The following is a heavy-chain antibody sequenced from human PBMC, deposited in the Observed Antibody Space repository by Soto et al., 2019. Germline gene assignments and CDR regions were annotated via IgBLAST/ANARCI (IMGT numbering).Heavy chain of an antibody. CDR3: AREGMAPWFGMDV. CDR2: INPSGGST. V-gene: IGHV1-46*01. D-gene: IGHD3-22*01. Sequence: ASVKVSCKASGYTFTSYYMHWVRQAPGQGREWMGIINPSGGSTSYAQKFQGRVTMTRDTSTSTVYTELSSLRSEDTAVYYCAREGMAPWFGMDVWGQGTTVNVSS. J-gene: IGHJ6*02. CDR1: GYTFTSYY.